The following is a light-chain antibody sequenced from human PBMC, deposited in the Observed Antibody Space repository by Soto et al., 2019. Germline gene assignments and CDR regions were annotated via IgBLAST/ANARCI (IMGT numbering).Light chain of an antibody. J-gene: IGKJ5*01. CDR3: QQYYDLPIT. V-gene: IGKV1-33*01. CDR2: DVT. CDR1: QDIDKY. Sequence: DIQMTQSPSSLSASVGDRVTITCQASQDIDKYLNWYQQKPGKAPKLLIDDVTNLETGVPSRFSESGSGTHFTFTIGSLQPEDIATYYCQQYYDLPITFGQGTRLEIK.